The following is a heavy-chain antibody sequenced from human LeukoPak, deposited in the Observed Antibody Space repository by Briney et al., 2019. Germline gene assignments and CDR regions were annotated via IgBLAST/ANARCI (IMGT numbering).Heavy chain of an antibody. J-gene: IGHJ3*02. V-gene: IGHV3-23*01. Sequence: GGSLRLSCATSGFTFSSYAMSWVRQAPGKGLEWVSAISGSGGSTYYADSVKGRFTISRDNSKNTLYLQMNSLRAEDTAVYYCAKDPWIHDAFDIWGQGTMVTVSS. D-gene: IGHD2-2*03. CDR3: AKDPWIHDAFDI. CDR1: GFTFSSYA. CDR2: ISGSGGST.